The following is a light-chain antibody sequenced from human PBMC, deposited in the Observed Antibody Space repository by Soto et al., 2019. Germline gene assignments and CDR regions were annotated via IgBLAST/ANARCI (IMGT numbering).Light chain of an antibody. Sequence: IVMTQSPPTLSVSPGERATLSCRASQSVTSNLAWYQQKPGQAPRLLIYGASTRATDTPARFSGSGSGTEFTLTISSLQSGDSAVDYCQQYNNWPLYTFGQGTKLEIK. CDR2: GAS. CDR1: QSVTSN. J-gene: IGKJ2*01. CDR3: QQYNNWPLYT. V-gene: IGKV3-15*01.